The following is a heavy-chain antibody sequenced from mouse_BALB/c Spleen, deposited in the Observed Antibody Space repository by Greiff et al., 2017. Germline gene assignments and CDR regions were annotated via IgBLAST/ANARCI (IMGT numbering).Heavy chain of an antibody. CDR2: ISDGCNYT. Sequence: EVKLMESGGGLVKPGGSLKLSCAASGFTFSDYYMYWVRQTPEKGLEWVAIISDGCNYTYYPESVKGRFNISRDNAKNNLYLKMSSLKSDDTAKYYCAREEGCGGFAYWGQGTLVTVSA. J-gene: IGHJ3*01. V-gene: IGHV5-4*02. CDR3: AREEGCGGFAY. CDR1: GFTFSDYY.